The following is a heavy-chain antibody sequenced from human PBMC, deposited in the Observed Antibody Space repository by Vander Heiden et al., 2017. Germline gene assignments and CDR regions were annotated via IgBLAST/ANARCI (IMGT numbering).Heavy chain of an antibody. Sequence: EVQLLESGGGLVQPGGSLRLSCAAPGFTFSSYAMSWVRQAPGKGLEWVSAISGSGGSTYYADSVKGRFTISRDNSKNTLYLQMNSLRAEDTAVYYCAKDRNYYGSGSRGFDYLGQGTLVTVSS. CDR2: ISGSGGST. V-gene: IGHV3-23*01. D-gene: IGHD3-10*01. J-gene: IGHJ4*02. CDR3: AKDRNYYGSGSRGFDY. CDR1: GFTFSSYA.